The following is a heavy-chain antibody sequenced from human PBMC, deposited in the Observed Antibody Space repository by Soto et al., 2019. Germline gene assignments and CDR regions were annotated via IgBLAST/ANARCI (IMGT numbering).Heavy chain of an antibody. CDR1: GLPFSMYE. CDR2: ISSGGGAI. Sequence: LRLSCAASGLPFSMYEMNWVRQAPGKGLEWVSHISSGGGAIYYADSVKGRFTISRDDAKNSLYLQMNSLRLEDTALYYCARSSGNYRPFDYWGQGRPVTVSS. CDR3: ARSSGNYRPFDY. D-gene: IGHD3-22*01. J-gene: IGHJ4*02. V-gene: IGHV3-48*03.